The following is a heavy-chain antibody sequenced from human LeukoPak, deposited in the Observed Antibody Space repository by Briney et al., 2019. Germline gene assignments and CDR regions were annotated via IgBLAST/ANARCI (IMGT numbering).Heavy chain of an antibody. CDR3: ARVKAAGFFAGLDY. CDR1: GYTFTDYY. D-gene: IGHD6-13*01. J-gene: IGHJ4*02. CDR2: INPNSGDT. V-gene: IGHV1-2*02. Sequence: ASVKVSCKASGYTFTDYYMHWVRQAPGQGLEWMGWINPNSGDTNYAQKFQGKVTMTRDTSISTAYMELCRLRSDDTAVYYCARVKAAGFFAGLDYWGQGTLVTVSS.